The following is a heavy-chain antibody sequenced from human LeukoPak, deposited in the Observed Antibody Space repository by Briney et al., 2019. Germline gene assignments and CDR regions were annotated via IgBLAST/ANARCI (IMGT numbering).Heavy chain of an antibody. CDR3: ARDLSTIFPNWFDP. D-gene: IGHD3-3*01. J-gene: IGHJ5*02. V-gene: IGHV3-30*03. CDR2: ISYDGSNK. CDR1: GFTFSSYG. Sequence: GGSLRLSCAASGFTFSSYGMHWVRQAPGKGLEWVAVISYDGSNKYYADSVKGRFTISRDNSKNTLYLQMNSLRAEDTAVYYCARDLSTIFPNWFDPWGQGTLVTVSS.